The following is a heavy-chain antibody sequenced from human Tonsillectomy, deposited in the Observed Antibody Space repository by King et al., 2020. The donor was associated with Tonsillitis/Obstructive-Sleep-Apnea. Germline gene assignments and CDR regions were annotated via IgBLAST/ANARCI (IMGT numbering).Heavy chain of an antibody. J-gene: IGHJ4*02. CDR3: ARVSTMVRGVFDY. D-gene: IGHD3-10*01. CDR2: IYYSGST. CDR1: GGSISSYY. Sequence: QLQESGPGLVKPSETLSLTCTVSGGSISSYYWSWIRQPPGKGLEWIGYIYYSGSTNYNPSLKSRVTISVDTSKNQFSLKLSSVTAADTAVYYCARVSTMVRGVFDYWGQGTLVTVSS. V-gene: IGHV4-59*01.